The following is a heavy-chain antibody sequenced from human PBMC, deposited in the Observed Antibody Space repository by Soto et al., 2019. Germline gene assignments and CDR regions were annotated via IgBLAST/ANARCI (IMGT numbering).Heavy chain of an antibody. V-gene: IGHV3-72*01. D-gene: IGHD1-26*01. Sequence: ESGGGLVQPGGSLSLSCAASGFTLSDHYMDWVRQAPGKGLEWLGRTRNKANNYITEYATSVKGRCTISRDDSKNSVYLQLNSLKSEDTAVYYCGRWTSGSPDCWGQGTLVTVSS. CDR1: GFTLSDHY. CDR3: GRWTSGSPDC. CDR2: TRNKANNYIT. J-gene: IGHJ4*02.